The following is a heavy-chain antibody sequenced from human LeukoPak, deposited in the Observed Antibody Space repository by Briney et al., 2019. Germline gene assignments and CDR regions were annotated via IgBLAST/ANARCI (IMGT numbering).Heavy chain of an antibody. Sequence: GGSLRLSCAASGFTFSSYGMSWVRQAPGKGLEWVSGIGGSGVSTYYADSVKGRFAISRDNSKNTLYLQMNSLRAEDTAVYYCARGGAGTYYGVDVWGQGTTVTVSS. CDR1: GFTFSSYG. J-gene: IGHJ6*02. D-gene: IGHD6-19*01. CDR2: IGGSGVST. CDR3: ARGGAGTYYGVDV. V-gene: IGHV3-23*01.